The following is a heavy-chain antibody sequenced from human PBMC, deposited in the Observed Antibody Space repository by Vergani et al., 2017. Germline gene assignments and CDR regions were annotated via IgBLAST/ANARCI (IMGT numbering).Heavy chain of an antibody. V-gene: IGHV4-38-2*01. CDR3: ARQGITILPVGEYFDL. J-gene: IGHJ2*01. CDR1: GYSISSGYY. CDR2: IYHSGST. D-gene: IGHD3-3*01. Sequence: QVQLQESGPGLVKPSETLSLTCAVSGYSISSGYYWGWIRQPPGKGLEWIGSIYHSGSTYYNPSLKSRVTISVDTSKNTFSLKLSSVTAADTAVYYCARQGITILPVGEYFDLWGRGTLVTVSS.